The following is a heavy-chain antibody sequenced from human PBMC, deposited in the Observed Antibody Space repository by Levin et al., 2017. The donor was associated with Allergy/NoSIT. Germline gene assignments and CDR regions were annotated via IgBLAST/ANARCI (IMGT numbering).Heavy chain of an antibody. V-gene: IGHV3-74*01. CDR3: VRDLPGSSAY. CDR2: IKSDGIGT. CDR1: GFPLSNYW. J-gene: IGHJ4*02. Sequence: GGSLRLSCAGSGFPLSNYWMHWVRQAPGKGLVWVSLIKSDGIGTGYADSVNGRFTISRDNAKSTLYLQMNSLRAEDTAVYFCVRDLPGSSAYWGQGTLVTVSS. D-gene: IGHD6-25*01.